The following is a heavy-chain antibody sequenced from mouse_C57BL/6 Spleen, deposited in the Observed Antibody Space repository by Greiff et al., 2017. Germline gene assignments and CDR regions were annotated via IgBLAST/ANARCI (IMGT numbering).Heavy chain of an antibody. CDR1: GYTFTSYW. D-gene: IGHD4-1*01. CDR3: ARSQITGTVSFAY. CDR2: IDPSDSET. J-gene: IGHJ3*01. Sequence: QVQLQQPGAELVRPGSSVKLSCKASGYTFTSYWMHWVKQRPIQGLEWIGNIDPSDSETHYNQKFKDKATLTVDKSSSTAYMQLSSLTSEDSAVYYCARSQITGTVSFAYWGQGTLVTVSA. V-gene: IGHV1-52*01.